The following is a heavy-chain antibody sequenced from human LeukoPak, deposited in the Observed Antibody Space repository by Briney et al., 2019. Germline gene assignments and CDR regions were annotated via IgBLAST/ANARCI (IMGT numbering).Heavy chain of an antibody. Sequence: SETLSLTCTVSGGSISSGDYYWSWIRQPPGKGLEWIGYISYSRNTYYNPPLKSRITISMDTSKNQFSLRLSSVTAADTAVYYCARDSRLYGSGSYYSFDYWGQGTLVTVSS. V-gene: IGHV4-30-4*01. D-gene: IGHD3-10*01. CDR2: ISYSRNT. CDR1: GGSISSGDYY. J-gene: IGHJ4*02. CDR3: ARDSRLYGSGSYYSFDY.